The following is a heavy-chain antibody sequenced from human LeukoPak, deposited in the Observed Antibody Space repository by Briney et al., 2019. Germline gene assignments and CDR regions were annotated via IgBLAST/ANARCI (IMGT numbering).Heavy chain of an antibody. CDR3: AKTMYYSPRYSFDY. J-gene: IGHJ4*02. CDR1: GFTFSTSA. V-gene: IGHV3-23*01. D-gene: IGHD3-10*01. CDR2: ISGSGGGT. Sequence: GGSLRLSCAASGFTFSTSAMSWVRQAPGRGLEWVSTISGSGGGTYYADSVKGRFTISRDNSKNTLYLQLNSLRAEDTAIYYCAKTMYYSPRYSFDYWGQGTLVPVSS.